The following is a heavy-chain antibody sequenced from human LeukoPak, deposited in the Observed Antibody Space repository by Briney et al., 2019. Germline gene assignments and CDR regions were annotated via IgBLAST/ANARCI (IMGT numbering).Heavy chain of an antibody. CDR3: AVGQGEWSYFDY. D-gene: IGHD3-3*01. Sequence: ASVKVSCKASGYTFTGYYMHWVRQAPGQGLEWMGWINPNSGGTNYAQKFQGRVTMTRGTSISTAYMELSRLRSDDTAVYYCAVGQGEWSYFDYWGQGTLVTVSS. CDR1: GYTFTGYY. J-gene: IGHJ4*02. V-gene: IGHV1-2*02. CDR2: INPNSGGT.